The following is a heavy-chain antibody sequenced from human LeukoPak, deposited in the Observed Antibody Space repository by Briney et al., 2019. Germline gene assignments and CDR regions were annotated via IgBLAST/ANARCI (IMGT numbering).Heavy chain of an antibody. CDR2: IKQDGSEK. CDR3: ARITTAYFDY. V-gene: IGHV3-7*01. D-gene: IGHD4-11*01. Sequence: GGSLRLSCAASGFTFDDYGMSWVRQAPGKGLEWVANIKQDGSEKYYVDSVKGRFTISRDNAKNSLYLQMNSLRAEDTAVYYCARITTAYFDYWGQGTLVTVSS. CDR1: GFTFDDYG. J-gene: IGHJ4*02.